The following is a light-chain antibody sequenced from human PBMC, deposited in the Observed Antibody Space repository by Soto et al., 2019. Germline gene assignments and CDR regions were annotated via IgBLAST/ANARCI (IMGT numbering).Light chain of an antibody. J-gene: IGKJ4*02. CDR1: RGIDDT. CDR3: QLCRNWPLT. Sequence: ITVSAASLSVSPGEGTPVSCRASRGIDDTLAWYQHKPGQTPRLLIYDTSNRATGVPARFSGSGSGTEFTLTINSLQPEDFAVYYCQLCRNWPLTSGSGTKVDIK. V-gene: IGKV3-15*01. CDR2: DTS.